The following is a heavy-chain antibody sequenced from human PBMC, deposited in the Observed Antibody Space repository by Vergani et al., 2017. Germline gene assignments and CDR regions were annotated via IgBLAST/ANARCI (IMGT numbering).Heavy chain of an antibody. CDR3: AKSGGXCSSTSCYANYYYYMDV. Sequence: QVQLVESGGGVVQPGRSLRLSCVASGFTFSNYGMHWVRQAPGKGLEWVAVISYAGSDKYYTDSVQGRFTISRDNSKKTMYLQMNSLRAEDTAVYYCAKSGGXCSSTSCYANYYYYMDVWGKGTTVTVSS. CDR2: ISYAGSDK. J-gene: IGHJ6*03. D-gene: IGHD2-2*01. CDR1: GFTFSNYG. V-gene: IGHV3-30*18.